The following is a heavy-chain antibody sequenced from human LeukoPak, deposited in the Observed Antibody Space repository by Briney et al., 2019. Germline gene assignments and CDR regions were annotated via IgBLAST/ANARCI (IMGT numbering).Heavy chain of an antibody. V-gene: IGHV4-59*08. Sequence: SETLSLTCTVSGGSISGYYWTWIRQSPGKRPEWLAYIRYTGSNNYNPSLTRRVTISVDTSKNQFSLTLTSVNAADTAVYYCARHVPPDMHYFDYWGPGTLVTVSP. CDR1: GGSISGYY. CDR3: ARHVPPDMHYFDY. CDR2: IRYTGSN. D-gene: IGHD2-2*01. J-gene: IGHJ4*02.